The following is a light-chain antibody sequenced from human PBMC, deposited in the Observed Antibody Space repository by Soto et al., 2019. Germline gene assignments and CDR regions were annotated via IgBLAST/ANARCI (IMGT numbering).Light chain of an antibody. Sequence: DVVMTQSPLSLPVTPGQPASITCRSSQSLVFSDGITYLNWFHQRAGQPPRRLIYKVSDRDSGVPDRFSGSGSGPYFPLKISRGEAEDVGVYYSMQGTRWPPTFGHGTKLEIK. J-gene: IGKJ2*01. CDR3: MQGTRWPPT. V-gene: IGKV2-30*01. CDR2: KVS. CDR1: QSLVFSDGITY.